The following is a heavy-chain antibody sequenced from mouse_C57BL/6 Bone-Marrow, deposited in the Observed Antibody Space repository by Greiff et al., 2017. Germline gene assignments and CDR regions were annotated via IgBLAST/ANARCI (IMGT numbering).Heavy chain of an antibody. CDR3: ARHDHYYGSSQAWFAY. Sequence: QVQLKESGAELVKPGASVKLSCKASGYTFTEYTIHWVKQRSGQGLEWIGWFYPGSGSIKYNEKFKDKATLTADKSSSTVYMELSRFTSEDSAVYFGARHDHYYGSSQAWFAYWGQGTLVTVSA. J-gene: IGHJ3*01. CDR2: FYPGSGSI. V-gene: IGHV1-62-2*01. D-gene: IGHD1-1*01. CDR1: GYTFTEYT.